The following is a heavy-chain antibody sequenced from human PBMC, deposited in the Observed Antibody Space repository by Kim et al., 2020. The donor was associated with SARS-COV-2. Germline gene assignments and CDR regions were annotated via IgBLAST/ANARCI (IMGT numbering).Heavy chain of an antibody. CDR3: AKDIAQVWFGEIGYYGMDV. CDR1: GFTFSSYA. J-gene: IGHJ6*02. D-gene: IGHD3-10*01. Sequence: GGSLRLSCAASGFTFSSYAMSWVRQAPGKGLEWVSAISGSGGSTYYADSVKGRFTISRDNSKNTLYLQMNSLRAEDTAVYYCAKDIAQVWFGEIGYYGMDVWGQGTTVTVSS. CDR2: ISGSGGST. V-gene: IGHV3-23*01.